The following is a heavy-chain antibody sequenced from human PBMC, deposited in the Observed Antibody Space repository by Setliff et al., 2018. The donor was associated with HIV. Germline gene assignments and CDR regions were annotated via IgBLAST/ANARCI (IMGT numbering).Heavy chain of an antibody. CDR3: ARQRGGRVTIFGVSGGWFDP. CDR2: IFYTGST. J-gene: IGHJ5*02. Sequence: PSETLSLTCAVYGGFFSGYYWSWIRQPPGKGLEWIGDIFYTGSTNYNPSLKSRVTISIDTSKNQFSPKLSSVTAADTAVYYCARQRGGRVTIFGVSGGWFDPWGQGTLVTVSS. CDR1: GGFFSGYY. D-gene: IGHD3-3*01. V-gene: IGHV4-59*08.